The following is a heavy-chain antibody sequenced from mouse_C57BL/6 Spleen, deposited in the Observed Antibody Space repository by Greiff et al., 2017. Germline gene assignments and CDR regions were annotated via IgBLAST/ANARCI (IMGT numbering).Heavy chain of an antibody. CDR2: IDPEDGGT. V-gene: IGHV14-2*01. CDR1: GFNINGYY. J-gene: IGHJ4*01. Sequence: VQLQQSGAELVKPGASVKLSCTASGFNINGYYMPWVKQRTEQGLEWIGRIDPEDGGTNYAAKFQGKATMTADTSCNTAYMQLSSLTSEDTAFYYCARSYAMDYWGQGTSVTVSS. CDR3: ARSYAMDY.